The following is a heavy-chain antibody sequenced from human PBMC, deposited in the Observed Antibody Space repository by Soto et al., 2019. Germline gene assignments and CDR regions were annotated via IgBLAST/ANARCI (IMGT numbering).Heavy chain of an antibody. Sequence: GASVKVSCKTSGGTFSSYAISWVRQAPGQGLEWMGGIIPIFDTANYAQKFQGRVTITADESTSTAYMELSSLRSEDTAVYYCARERDSSGYFSRWFAPWGQGTLVTVSS. CDR1: GGTFSSYA. D-gene: IGHD3-22*01. CDR3: ARERDSSGYFSRWFAP. J-gene: IGHJ5*02. V-gene: IGHV1-69*13. CDR2: IIPIFDTA.